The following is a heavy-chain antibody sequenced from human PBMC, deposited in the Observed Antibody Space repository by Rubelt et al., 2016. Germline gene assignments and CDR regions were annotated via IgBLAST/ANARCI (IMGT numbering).Heavy chain of an antibody. CDR3: VGGDRRDY. V-gene: IGHV3-48*04. CDR1: GFTFSSYS. CDR2: INYKGSTI. Sequence: QLGMRGGGLVQPGGSLRLSCAASGFTFSSYSMNWVRQAPGKGLEWISYINYKGSTISYADSVKGRFTISRDNAKNSLFLQMNSLRADDTAVYYCVGGDRRDYWGQGTLVTVSS. J-gene: IGHJ4*02.